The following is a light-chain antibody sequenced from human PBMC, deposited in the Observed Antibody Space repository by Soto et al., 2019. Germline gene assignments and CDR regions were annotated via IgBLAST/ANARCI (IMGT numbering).Light chain of an antibody. V-gene: IGKV3-20*01. Sequence: EIVLTQSPGTLSLSPGERATLSCRASQSVSSSYLAWYQQKPGQAPRLLIYDASSRATGIPDRFSGSGSGTDFSLTISRLEPEDFVVYYCQQYGSSPPLTFGGGTKVEIK. CDR3: QQYGSSPPLT. CDR2: DAS. J-gene: IGKJ4*01. CDR1: QSVSSSY.